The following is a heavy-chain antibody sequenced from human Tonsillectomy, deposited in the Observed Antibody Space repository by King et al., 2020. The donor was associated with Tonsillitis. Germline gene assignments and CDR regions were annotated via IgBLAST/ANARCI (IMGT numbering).Heavy chain of an antibody. CDR1: GFIFEDYG. V-gene: IGHV3-20*04. D-gene: IGHD4-17*01. CDR3: ARRASAVTWWYFGL. CDR2: INWTGAST. J-gene: IGHJ2*01. Sequence: VQLVESGGGVVRPGGSLRIYCAASGFIFEDYGLSWVRQAPGKGLEWLSGINWTGASTGFADSVKGRFTISRYNAKNSLYLHMNSLRAEDTALYYCARRASAVTWWYFGLWGRGTLVTVSS.